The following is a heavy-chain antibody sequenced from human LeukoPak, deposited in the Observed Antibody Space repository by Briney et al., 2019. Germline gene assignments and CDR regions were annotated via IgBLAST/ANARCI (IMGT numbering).Heavy chain of an antibody. CDR1: GYTLTELS. Sequence: ASVKASCKVSGYTLTELSMHWVRQAPGQGLEWMGGIIPIFGTANYAQKFQGRVTITADESTSTAYMELSSLRSEDTAVYYCARKADYYGSGSYYNPAASTYYYYGMDVWGQGTTVTVSS. CDR2: IIPIFGTA. J-gene: IGHJ6*02. V-gene: IGHV1-69*13. CDR3: ARKADYYGSGSYYNPAASTYYYYGMDV. D-gene: IGHD3-10*01.